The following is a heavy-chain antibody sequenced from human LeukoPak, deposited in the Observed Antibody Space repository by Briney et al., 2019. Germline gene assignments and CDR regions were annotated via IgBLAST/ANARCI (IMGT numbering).Heavy chain of an antibody. CDR3: AVAAGYYYYYMDV. Sequence: ASVKVSCKTSGYTFTSYGLSWVRQAPGQGLEWMGGIIPIFGTANYAQKFQGRVTITTDESTSTAYMELSSLRSEDTAVYYCAVAAGYYYYYMDVWGKGTTVTVSS. CDR2: IIPIFGTA. J-gene: IGHJ6*03. D-gene: IGHD2-15*01. V-gene: IGHV1-69*05. CDR1: GYTFTSYG.